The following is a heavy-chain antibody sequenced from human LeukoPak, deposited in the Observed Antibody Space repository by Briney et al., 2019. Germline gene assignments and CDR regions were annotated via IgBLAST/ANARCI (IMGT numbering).Heavy chain of an antibody. CDR2: FYSSTRT. V-gene: IGHV4-61*09. J-gene: IGHJ6*04. CDR3: ARCMSELDYGDYAYYYHMDV. D-gene: IGHD4-17*01. CDR1: GDSLTSGSRY. Sequence: PSETLSLTWTVSGDSLTSGSRYWSWIRQPAGKGLEWIGHFYSSTRTTYNPSLESRVTISGDTAKIQFSLKLDSVTAADTAVYFCARCMSELDYGDYAYYYHMDVWGKGTTVTVSS.